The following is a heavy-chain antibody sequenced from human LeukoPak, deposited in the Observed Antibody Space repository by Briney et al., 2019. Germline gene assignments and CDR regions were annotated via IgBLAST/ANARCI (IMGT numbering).Heavy chain of an antibody. CDR2: IKQNGNEK. V-gene: IGHV3-7*01. CDR1: GFTFSSYW. CDR3: ARELRTFDY. D-gene: IGHD3-16*01. Sequence: RGSLRLSCAASGFTFSSYWMTWVRQAPGKGLEWVANIKQNGNEKNNVDSVEGRFTISRDNAKNSLYLQMNSLRAEDTAVYYCARELRTFDYWGQGTLVTVSS. J-gene: IGHJ4*02.